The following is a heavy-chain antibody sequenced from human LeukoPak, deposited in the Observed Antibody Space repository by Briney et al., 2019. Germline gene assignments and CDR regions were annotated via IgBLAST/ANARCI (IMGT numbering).Heavy chain of an antibody. CDR2: IHSDGSST. D-gene: IGHD1-20*01. CDR1: GFTFSGYL. CDR3: LYNWNDAGFDY. J-gene: IGHJ4*02. Sequence: GGSMRLSCAASGFTFSGYLMHWVRQAPGKGLVWVSRIHSDGSSTNYADSVKGRFTISRDNAKNTLYLQMNSLKTEDTAVYYCLYNWNDAGFDYWGLGTLVTVSS. V-gene: IGHV3-74*01.